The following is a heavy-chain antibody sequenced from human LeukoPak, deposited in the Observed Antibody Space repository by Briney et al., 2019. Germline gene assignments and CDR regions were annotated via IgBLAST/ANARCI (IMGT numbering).Heavy chain of an antibody. CDR3: AKAFPGLRVWGSYPDAFDI. J-gene: IGHJ3*02. Sequence: GGSLRLSCAASGFTFSSYSMNWVRQAPGKGLEWVSSISSSSSYIYYADSVKGRFTIPRDNSKNTLYLQMNSLRAEDTAVYYCAKAFPGLRVWGSYPDAFDIWGQGTMVTVSS. CDR2: ISSSSSYI. D-gene: IGHD3-16*02. V-gene: IGHV3-21*04. CDR1: GFTFSSYS.